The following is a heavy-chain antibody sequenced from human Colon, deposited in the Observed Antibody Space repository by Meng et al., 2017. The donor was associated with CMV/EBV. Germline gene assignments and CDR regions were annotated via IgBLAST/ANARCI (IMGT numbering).Heavy chain of an antibody. V-gene: IGHV3-74*01. CDR2: TNEDGTIT. J-gene: IGHJ4*02. D-gene: IGHD7-27*01. Sequence: EVQLVESGGGLVHPGGSLRLSCAASGSTFSRFWMHWVRQAPGKGLVWVSRTNEDGTITNYADSVKGRFTISRDNAENTLYLQMNSLRAEDTAVYYCARDLSGASDFWGQGTLVTVSS. CDR3: ARDLSGASDF. CDR1: GSTFSRFW.